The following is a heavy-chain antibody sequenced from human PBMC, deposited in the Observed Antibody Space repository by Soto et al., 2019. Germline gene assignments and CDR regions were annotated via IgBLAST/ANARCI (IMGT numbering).Heavy chain of an antibody. J-gene: IGHJ5*02. Sequence: SETLSLTCTVSGGSISSSSYYWVWIRQPPGKGLEWIGSIYYSGTTYYNPSLKSRVTISVDTSKNQFSLKLRSVTAADTAVYYCARQSPDYLGSVGSFDPWGQGTLVTVSS. CDR1: GGSISSSSYY. CDR3: ARQSPDYLGSVGSFDP. D-gene: IGHD1-26*01. CDR2: IYYSGTT. V-gene: IGHV4-39*01.